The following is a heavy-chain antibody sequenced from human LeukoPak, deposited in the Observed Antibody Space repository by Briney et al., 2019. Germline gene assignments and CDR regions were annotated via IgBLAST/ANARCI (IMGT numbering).Heavy chain of an antibody. CDR2: ISSSSSYI. D-gene: IGHD3-10*01. V-gene: IGHV3-21*01. CDR1: GFTFSSYS. CDR3: ARTSGGSGSY. J-gene: IGHJ4*02. Sequence: GGSLRLSCAASGFTFSSYSMNWVRQAPGKRLEWVSSISSSSSYIYYADSVKGRFTISRDNAKNSLYPQMNSLRAEDTAVYYCARTSGGSGSYWGQGTLVTVSS.